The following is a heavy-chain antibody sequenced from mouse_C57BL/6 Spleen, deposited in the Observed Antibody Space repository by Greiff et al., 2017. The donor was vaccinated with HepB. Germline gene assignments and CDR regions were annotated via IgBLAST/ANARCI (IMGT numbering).Heavy chain of an antibody. V-gene: IGHV10-1*01. D-gene: IGHD6-5*01. CDR2: IRSKSNNYAT. Sequence: EVKVEESGGGLVQPKGSLKLSCAASGFSFNTYAMNWVRQAPGKGLEWVARIRSKSNNYATYYADSVKDRFTISRDDSESMLYLQMNNLKTEDTAMYYCVRQMKLLYYYAMDYWGQGTSVTVSS. J-gene: IGHJ4*01. CDR1: GFSFNTYA. CDR3: VRQMKLLYYYAMDY.